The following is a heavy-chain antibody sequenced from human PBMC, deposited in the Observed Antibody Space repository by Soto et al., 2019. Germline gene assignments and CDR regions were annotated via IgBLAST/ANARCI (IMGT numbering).Heavy chain of an antibody. V-gene: IGHV4-39*01. CDR2: IYYSGST. CDR1: GVSIISSSYY. CDR3: ARLGIAAAGTVSGYRVIGAFDI. Sequence: PSETLSLTCTVSGVSIISSSYYWGWIRQPPGKGLEWIGSIYYSGSTYYNPSLKSRVTISVDTSKNQFSLKLSSVTAADTAVYYCARLGIAAAGTVSGYRVIGAFDIWGQGTMVTVSS. J-gene: IGHJ3*02. D-gene: IGHD6-13*01.